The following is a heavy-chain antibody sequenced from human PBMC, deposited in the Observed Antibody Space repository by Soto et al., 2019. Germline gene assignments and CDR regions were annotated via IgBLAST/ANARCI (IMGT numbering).Heavy chain of an antibody. J-gene: IGHJ5*02. CDR1: GFTFSSYW. CDR3: ARDPGYSGYDNWFDP. Sequence: GGSLRLSCAASGFTFSSYWMSWVRQAPGKGLEWVANIKQDGSEKYYVDSVKGRFTISRDNAKNSLYLQMNSLRAEDTAVYYCARDPGYSGYDNWFDPWGQGTLVTVSS. CDR2: IKQDGSEK. V-gene: IGHV3-7*03. D-gene: IGHD5-12*01.